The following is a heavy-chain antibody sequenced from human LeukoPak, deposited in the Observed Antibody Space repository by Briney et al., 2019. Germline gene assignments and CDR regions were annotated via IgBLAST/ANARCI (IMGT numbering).Heavy chain of an antibody. D-gene: IGHD3-9*01. CDR3: ARAPRPWLTY. J-gene: IGHJ4*02. Sequence: GASVQVSCNASGYTFTSYYMHWVRQAPGQGREWMGWINPNSGGTNYAQKFQGRVTMTRDTSISTAYMELSRLRSDGTTVYYCARAPRPWLTYWSQGSLVTLPS. CDR1: GYTFTSYY. V-gene: IGHV1-2*02. CDR2: INPNSGGT.